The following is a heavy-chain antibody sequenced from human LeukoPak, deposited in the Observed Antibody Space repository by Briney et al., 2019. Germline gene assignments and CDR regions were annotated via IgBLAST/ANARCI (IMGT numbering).Heavy chain of an antibody. V-gene: IGHV3-30*02. CDR3: ARHLDRGYSSSSYLVY. CDR1: GFTFSSYG. Sequence: GGSLRLSCAASGFTFSSYGMHWVRQAPGKGLEWVSFIPYDEGHKYYADSVKGRFTISRDNSKNTLYLQMNSLRAEDTAVYYCARHLDRGYSSSSYLVYWGQGTLVTVPS. CDR2: IPYDEGHK. D-gene: IGHD6-6*01. J-gene: IGHJ4*02.